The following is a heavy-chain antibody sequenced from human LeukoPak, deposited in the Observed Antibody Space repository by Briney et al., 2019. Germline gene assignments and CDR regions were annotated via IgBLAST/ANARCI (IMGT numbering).Heavy chain of an antibody. V-gene: IGHV3-74*01. CDR2: INGDGSDK. J-gene: IGHJ4*02. D-gene: IGHD5-18*01. CDR3: ASNTAMLD. CDR1: GLTFRRYW. Sequence: GGSLRLSCVASGLTFRRYWMHWVRQVPGKGLVWLSRINGDGSDKTYADSVKGRFTISRDNAKNTVDLQMNSLRVDDTAVYYCASNTAMLDWGQGILVTVSS.